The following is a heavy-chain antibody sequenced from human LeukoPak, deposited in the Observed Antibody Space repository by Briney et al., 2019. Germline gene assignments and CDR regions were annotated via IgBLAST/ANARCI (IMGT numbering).Heavy chain of an antibody. Sequence: SETLSLTCTVSGGSISTYYWTWIRQPPGKGLEWIGYIYYSGSTNYNPSLESRVTVSVDTSKNQFSLKLSSVTAADTAVYYCARGEWNFWFDPWGQGTLVTVSS. CDR3: ARGEWNFWFDP. J-gene: IGHJ5*02. V-gene: IGHV4-59*01. CDR1: GGSISTYY. CDR2: IYYSGST. D-gene: IGHD1-7*01.